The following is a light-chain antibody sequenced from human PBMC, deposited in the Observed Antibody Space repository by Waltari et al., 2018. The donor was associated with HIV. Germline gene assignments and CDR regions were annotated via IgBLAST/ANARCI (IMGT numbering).Light chain of an antibody. CDR3: MQALQTPPS. J-gene: IGKJ2*01. V-gene: IGKV2-28*01. CDR2: LGS. Sequence: DIVMTQSPLSLPVPPGEPASISCRSSQSLLHSNGYNYLDWYLQKPGQSPQLLISLGSNRASGVPDRFRGSGSGTDFTLKISRVEAEDVGVYYCMQALQTPPSFGQGTKLEIK. CDR1: QSLLHSNGYNY.